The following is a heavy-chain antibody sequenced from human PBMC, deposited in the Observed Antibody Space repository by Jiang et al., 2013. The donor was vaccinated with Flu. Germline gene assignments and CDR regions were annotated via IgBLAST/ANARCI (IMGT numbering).Heavy chain of an antibody. Sequence: CGAEVKKPGESLRISCKGSGYSFTSYWISWVRQMPGKGPEWMGRIDPSDSYTNYSPSFQGHVTISADKSISTAYLQWSSLKASDTAMYYCARIATVVTPGDYWGQGTLVTVSS. D-gene: IGHD4-23*01. J-gene: IGHJ4*02. V-gene: IGHV5-10-1*01. CDR2: IDPSDSYT. CDR1: GYSFTSYW. CDR3: ARIATVVTPGDY.